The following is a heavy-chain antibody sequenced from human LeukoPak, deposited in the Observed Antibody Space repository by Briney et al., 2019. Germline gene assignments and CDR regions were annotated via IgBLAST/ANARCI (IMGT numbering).Heavy chain of an antibody. CDR2: MNPNSGNT. J-gene: IGHJ4*02. CDR1: GYTFTSYD. V-gene: IGHV1-8*01. Sequence: ASVKVSCKASGYTFTSYDINWVRQATGQGLEWMGWMNPNSGNTGYAQKFQGRVTMTRNTSISTAYMELSSLRSEDTAVYYCGRTPYYFYSSSAEGFDYWGQGTLVTVSS. CDR3: GRTPYYFYSSSAEGFDY. D-gene: IGHD6-6*01.